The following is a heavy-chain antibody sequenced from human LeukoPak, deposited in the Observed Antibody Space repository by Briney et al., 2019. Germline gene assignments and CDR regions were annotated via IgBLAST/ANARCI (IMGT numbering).Heavy chain of an antibody. J-gene: IGHJ4*02. Sequence: PSETLSLTCTVSGGSIISYYWSWIRQPPGKGPDWIGYIYDSGSTNYNPSLKSRVTISVDTSKNQFSLKLNSMTAADTAVYYCARGMESGQEMATPFDYWGQGTLVTVSS. CDR3: ARGMESGQEMATPFDY. CDR1: GGSIISYY. V-gene: IGHV4-59*01. CDR2: IYDSGST. D-gene: IGHD5-24*01.